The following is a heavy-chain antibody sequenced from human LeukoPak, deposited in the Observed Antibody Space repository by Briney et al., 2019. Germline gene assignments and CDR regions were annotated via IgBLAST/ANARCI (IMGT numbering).Heavy chain of an antibody. D-gene: IGHD3-3*01. V-gene: IGHV4-31*03. CDR3: ARAGGFFSPFGY. Sequence: SETLSLTCTVSGGSISSGGYYWSWIRQHPGKGLEWIGYIYYSGSTYYNPSLKSRVTILVDTSKNQFSLKLSSVTAADTAMYYCARAGGFFSPFGYWGQGTLVTVSS. J-gene: IGHJ4*02. CDR2: IYYSGST. CDR1: GGSISSGGYY.